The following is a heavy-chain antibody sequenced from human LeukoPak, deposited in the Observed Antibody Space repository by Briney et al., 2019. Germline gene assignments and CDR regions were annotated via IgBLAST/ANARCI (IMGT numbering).Heavy chain of an antibody. CDR1: GGSFSGYY. V-gene: IGHV4-34*01. J-gene: IGHJ4*02. Sequence: NASETLSLTCAVYGGSFSGYYWSWIRQPPGKGLEWIGEINHSGSTNYNPSLKSRVTISVDTSKNQFSLKLSSVTAADTAVYYCARLLGVGYYFDYWGQGTLVTVSS. CDR2: INHSGST. D-gene: IGHD3-22*01. CDR3: ARLLGVGYYFDY.